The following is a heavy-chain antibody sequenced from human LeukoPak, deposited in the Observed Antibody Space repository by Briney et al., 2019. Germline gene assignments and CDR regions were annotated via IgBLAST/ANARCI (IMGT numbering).Heavy chain of an antibody. CDR3: AREAYCGGDCYSGGGYFDY. CDR1: GYTFTGYY. D-gene: IGHD2-21*01. Sequence: ASVKVSCKASGYTFTGYYMHWVRQAPGQGLEWMGWINPNSGGTNYAQKFQGRVTMTRDTSISTAYMELSRLRSDDTAVCYCAREAYCGGDCYSGGGYFDYWGQGTLVTVSS. V-gene: IGHV1-2*02. J-gene: IGHJ4*02. CDR2: INPNSGGT.